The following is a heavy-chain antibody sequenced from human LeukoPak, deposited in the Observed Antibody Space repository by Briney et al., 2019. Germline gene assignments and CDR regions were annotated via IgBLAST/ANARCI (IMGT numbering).Heavy chain of an antibody. J-gene: IGHJ6*02. CDR1: GFIFSSCA. CDR3: APMIVVVPRGGYYGMDV. CDR2: ISTNGDST. D-gene: IGHD3-22*01. V-gene: IGHV3-64*04. Sequence: GGSLRLSCSASGFIFSSCAMHWVRQTPGKGLEYVSAISTNGDSTYYADSVKGRFAISRDNSKNTLYLQMNSLRAEDTAVYYCAPMIVVVPRGGYYGMDVWGQGTTVTVSS.